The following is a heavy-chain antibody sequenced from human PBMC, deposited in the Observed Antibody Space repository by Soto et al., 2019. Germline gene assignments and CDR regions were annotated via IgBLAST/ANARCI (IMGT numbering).Heavy chain of an antibody. CDR2: IIPIFGTA. J-gene: IGHJ4*02. Sequence: SVKVSCKASGGTFSSYAISWVRQAPGQGLEWMGGIIPIFGTANYAQKFQGRVTITADESTSTAYMELSSLRSEDTAVYYCARGGAYYDYVWGSYHHYWGQGTLVTVSS. D-gene: IGHD3-16*02. CDR3: ARGGAYYDYVWGSYHHY. CDR1: GGTFSSYA. V-gene: IGHV1-69*13.